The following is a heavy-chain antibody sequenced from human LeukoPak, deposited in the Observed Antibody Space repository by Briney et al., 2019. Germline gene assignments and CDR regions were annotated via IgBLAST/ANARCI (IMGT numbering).Heavy chain of an antibody. J-gene: IGHJ2*01. Sequence: GGSLRLSCAASGFTVGTKHMNWVRQAPGKGLEWVSILYSGDDTYYADSVRGRFIVSRDSSKNTLYLHMSALRAEDTAVYYCARVGDHYHWYLDLWGRGTLVTVSS. CDR2: LYSGDDT. CDR1: GFTVGTKH. V-gene: IGHV3-53*01. CDR3: ARVGDHYHWYLDL. D-gene: IGHD3-10*01.